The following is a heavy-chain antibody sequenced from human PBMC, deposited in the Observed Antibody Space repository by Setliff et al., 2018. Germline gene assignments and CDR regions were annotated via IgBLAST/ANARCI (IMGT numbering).Heavy chain of an antibody. CDR3: ARAPGGNRQFDY. CDR1: GFTFSSYE. V-gene: IGHV3-7*01. Sequence: GGSLRLSCAASGFTFSSYEMNWVRQAPGKGLEWVANIKQDGSEKYYVDSVKGRFTISRGNAKNSLYLQMSSLRAEDTAVYYCARAPGGNRQFDYWGQGTLVTVSS. D-gene: IGHD1-26*01. CDR2: IKQDGSEK. J-gene: IGHJ4*02.